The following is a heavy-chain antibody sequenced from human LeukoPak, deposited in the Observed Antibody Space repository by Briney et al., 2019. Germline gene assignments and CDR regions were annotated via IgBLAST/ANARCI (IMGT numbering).Heavy chain of an antibody. CDR3: ATRIAVAGTLDY. CDR2: ISAYNGNT. Sequence: ASVTVSCKASGYTFTSYGISWVRQAPGQGLEWMGWISAYNGNTNYAQKLQGRVTMTTDTSTSTAHMELRSLRSDDTAVYYCATRIAVAGTLDYWGQGTLVTVSS. V-gene: IGHV1-18*01. J-gene: IGHJ4*02. D-gene: IGHD6-19*01. CDR1: GYTFTSYG.